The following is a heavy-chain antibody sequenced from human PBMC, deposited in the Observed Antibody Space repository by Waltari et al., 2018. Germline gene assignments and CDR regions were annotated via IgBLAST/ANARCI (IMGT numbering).Heavy chain of an antibody. Sequence: QVQLVQSGAEVKKPGASVKVSCKASGYTFTGYYMHWVRQAPGQGLEWMGRINPNSGGTNYAQKFQGRVTMTRDTSISTAYMELSRLRSDDTAVYYCASCSGSCSYYYYYMDVWGKGTTVTVSS. CDR1: GYTFTGYY. J-gene: IGHJ6*03. D-gene: IGHD1-26*01. CDR2: INPNSGGT. V-gene: IGHV1-2*06. CDR3: ASCSGSCSYYYYYMDV.